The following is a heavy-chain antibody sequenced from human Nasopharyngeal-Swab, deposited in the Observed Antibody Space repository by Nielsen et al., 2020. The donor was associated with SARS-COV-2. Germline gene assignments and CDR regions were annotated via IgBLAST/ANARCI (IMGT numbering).Heavy chain of an antibody. CDR2: ISSDSGAK. Sequence: GESLKISCAASGFTFSSNWMNWVRQAPGKGLEWLSSISSDSGAKYHADSVKGRFTISRDNAKNSLYLEMNSLRAEDTAVYYCLRGDRRDYWGPGTLVSVSS. CDR3: LRGDRRDY. V-gene: IGHV3-21*01. CDR1: GFTFSSNW. J-gene: IGHJ4*02. D-gene: IGHD3-22*01.